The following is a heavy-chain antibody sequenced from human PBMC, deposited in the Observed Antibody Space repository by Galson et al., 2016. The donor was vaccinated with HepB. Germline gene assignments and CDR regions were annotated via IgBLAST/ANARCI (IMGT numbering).Heavy chain of an antibody. CDR2: ISTTVRNI. CDR3: ARELVRSAFDL. Sequence: SLRLSCAGSGFAFSNSGINWVRQAPGKGLQWISYISTTVRNIYYADSVVGRFTISRDNAKNSVYLEMNSLRDDDTAVYYCARELVRSAFDLWGQGTMVTVSS. J-gene: IGHJ3*01. V-gene: IGHV3-48*02. D-gene: IGHD6-6*01. CDR1: GFAFSNSG.